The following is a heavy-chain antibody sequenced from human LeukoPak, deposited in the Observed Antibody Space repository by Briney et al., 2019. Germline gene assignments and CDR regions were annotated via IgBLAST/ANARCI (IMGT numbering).Heavy chain of an antibody. J-gene: IGHJ4*02. D-gene: IGHD5-24*01. Sequence: SETLSLTCAVYGGSFSGYYWSWIRQPPGKGLEWIGEINHSGSTNYNPSLKSRVTISVDTSKNQFSLKLSSVTAADTAVYYCASRRDGYNPHFDYWGQGTLVTVSS. CDR2: INHSGST. CDR3: ASRRDGYNPHFDY. CDR1: GGSFSGYY. V-gene: IGHV4-34*09.